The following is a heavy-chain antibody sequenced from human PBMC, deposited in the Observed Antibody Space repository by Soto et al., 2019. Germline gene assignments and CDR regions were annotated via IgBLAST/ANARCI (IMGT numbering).Heavy chain of an antibody. V-gene: IGHV1-8*01. D-gene: IGHD1-1*01. CDR1: GYTFTSYD. J-gene: IGHJ6*02. Sequence: ASVKVSCKASGYTFTSYDINWVRQATGQGLEWMGWMNPNSGNTGYAQKFQGRVTMTRNTSISTAYMELSSLRSEDTAVYYCASVGQPQHYYYGMDVWGQGTTVTVS. CDR2: MNPNSGNT. CDR3: ASVGQPQHYYYGMDV.